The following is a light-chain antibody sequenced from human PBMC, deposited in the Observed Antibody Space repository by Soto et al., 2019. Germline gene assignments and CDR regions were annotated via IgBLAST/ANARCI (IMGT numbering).Light chain of an antibody. CDR3: TSWTTRSTWI. CDR2: DVN. V-gene: IGLV2-14*03. Sequence: QSALTQPASVSGSPGQSITISCTGTSSDIGAYNFVSWYQQHPGKAPKLMLYDVNIRPSGVSNRFSGSKSGNTASLTISGLQAEDEADYYCTSWTTRSTWIFGGGTKLTVL. J-gene: IGLJ2*01. CDR1: SSDIGAYNF.